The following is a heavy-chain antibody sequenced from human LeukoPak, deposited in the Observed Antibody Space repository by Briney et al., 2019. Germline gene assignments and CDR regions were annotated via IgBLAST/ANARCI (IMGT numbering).Heavy chain of an antibody. J-gene: IGHJ5*02. CDR1: GGSISNSNDY. Sequence: PSETLSLTCTVSGGSISNSNDYWAWIRQPPGKGPEWIGSIYHSGNIFQNQSLASRVTISVDTSKNQFSLNLNSVTAADTAVYYCARQESCTNGVCYVGWFDPWGQGTLVTVSS. CDR2: IYHSGNI. CDR3: ARQESCTNGVCYVGWFDP. D-gene: IGHD2-8*01. V-gene: IGHV4-39*01.